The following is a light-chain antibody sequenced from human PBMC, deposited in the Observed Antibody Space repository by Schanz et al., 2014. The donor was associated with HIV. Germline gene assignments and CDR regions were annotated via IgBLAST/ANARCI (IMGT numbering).Light chain of an antibody. CDR3: QQYNSFSST. CDR2: EAS. V-gene: IGKV1-5*03. J-gene: IGKJ2*01. Sequence: DIQMTQSPSTLSASVGDRVSITCRSSQSINSGLAWYQQKPGKAPNLLIYEASTLETGVPSTFSGSGSGTEFALTISSLQPDDFATYYCQQYNSFSSTFGQGTKLEIK. CDR1: QSINSG.